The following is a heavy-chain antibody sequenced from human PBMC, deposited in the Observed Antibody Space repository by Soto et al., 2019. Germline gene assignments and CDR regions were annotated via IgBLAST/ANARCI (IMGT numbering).Heavy chain of an antibody. D-gene: IGHD3-3*02. Sequence: VQLVESGGGLVNPGGSLRLSCAASGFTFSDYSMTWVRQAPGKGLEWVSSISIGRSYIYYAYSVKGRFTTSRDDAKNPLHQQMISLHAVYTAKYYGVRGQPGVFHFGSFYLNPGYFDHWGQGTLVTVPS. V-gene: IGHV3-21*02. CDR3: VRGQPGVFHFGSFYLNPGYFDH. CDR2: ISIGRSYI. CDR1: GFTFSDYS. J-gene: IGHJ1*01.